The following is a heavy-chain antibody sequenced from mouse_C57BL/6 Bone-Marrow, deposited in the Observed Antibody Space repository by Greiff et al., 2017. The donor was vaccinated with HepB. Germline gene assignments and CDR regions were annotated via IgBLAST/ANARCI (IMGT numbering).Heavy chain of an antibody. Sequence: QVQLQQPGAELVRPGTSVKLSCKASGYTFTSYWMHWVKQRPGQGLEWIGVIDPSDSYTNYNQKFKGKATLTVDTSSSTAYMQLSSLTSEDSAVYDWAGLWSDWYFDVWGTGTTVTVSS. V-gene: IGHV1-59*01. J-gene: IGHJ1*03. D-gene: IGHD1-1*02. CDR1: GYTFTSYW. CDR2: IDPSDSYT. CDR3: AGLWSDWYFDV.